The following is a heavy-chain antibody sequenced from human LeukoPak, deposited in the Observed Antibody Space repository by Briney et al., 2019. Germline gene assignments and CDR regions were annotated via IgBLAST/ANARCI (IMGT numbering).Heavy chain of an antibody. Sequence: SETLSLTCTVSGGSISSSRYYWGWIRQPPGKGLEWIGSIYYSGSTYYNPSLKSRVTISVDTSKSQVSLKLSSVTAADTAVYYCARQAVGARAHFDYWGQGTLVTVSS. J-gene: IGHJ4*02. CDR1: GGSISSSRYY. D-gene: IGHD1-26*01. CDR3: ARQAVGARAHFDY. V-gene: IGHV4-39*01. CDR2: IYYSGST.